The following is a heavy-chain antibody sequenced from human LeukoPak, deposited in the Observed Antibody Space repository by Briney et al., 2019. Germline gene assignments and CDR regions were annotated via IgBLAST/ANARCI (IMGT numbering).Heavy chain of an antibody. J-gene: IGHJ3*01. CDR3: ARLLDNDISGDPDTFDV. Sequence: SETLSLTCAVYGGSCDDYYCSWLRQPPGKGLEWIGEIHPSGIFYYNSSLLSRVTISIDTSKSQFSLKLTSVTSADTAVYSCARLLDNDISGDPDTFDVWGQGTTVIVSS. CDR2: IHPSGIF. CDR1: GGSCDDYY. D-gene: IGHD3-22*01. V-gene: IGHV4-34*01.